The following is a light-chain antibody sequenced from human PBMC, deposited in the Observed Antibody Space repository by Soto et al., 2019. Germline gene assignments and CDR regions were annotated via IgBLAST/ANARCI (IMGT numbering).Light chain of an antibody. Sequence: QSALTQPASVSGSPGQSITISCPGTSSDVGSYNRVSWYQQHPGKAPKLMIYEGSQRPSGVSNRFSGSKSGNTASLTISGIQAEDEADYHCCSYAGSRWVFGGGTKLTVL. CDR2: EGS. CDR1: SSDVGSYNR. J-gene: IGLJ3*02. V-gene: IGLV2-23*01. CDR3: CSYAGSRWV.